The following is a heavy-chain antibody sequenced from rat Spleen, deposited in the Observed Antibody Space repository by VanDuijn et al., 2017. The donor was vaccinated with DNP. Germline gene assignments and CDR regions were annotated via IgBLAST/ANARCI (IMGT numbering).Heavy chain of an antibody. CDR3: ARWTRYFDY. CDR2: ISYSGGT. J-gene: IGHJ2*01. D-gene: IGHD1-7*01. V-gene: IGHV3-1*01. Sequence: EVQLQESGSGLVKPSQSLSLTCSVTGYSITSNYWGWIRKFPGDKMEYIGHISYSGGTNYNPSFKSRLSITRDTSKNHFFLHLNSVTTEDTATYYCARWTRYFDYWGQGVMVTVSS. CDR1: GYSITSNY.